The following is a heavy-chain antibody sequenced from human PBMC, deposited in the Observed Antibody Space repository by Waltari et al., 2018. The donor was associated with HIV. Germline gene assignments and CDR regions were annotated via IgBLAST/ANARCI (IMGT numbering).Heavy chain of an antibody. J-gene: IGHJ2*01. CDR3: VRQPLRHDL. CDR1: GFTFPSPD. Sequence: EVKLVESGGGAVQTGGSLRLSCEGSGFTFPSPDMDWVRQTPGKGLEGVAQISYDAREKFHGDSVRGRFVVSRDNARNSIFLQMNNLRDDDTGVYFCVRQPLRHDL. CDR2: ISYDAREK. V-gene: IGHV3-7*01.